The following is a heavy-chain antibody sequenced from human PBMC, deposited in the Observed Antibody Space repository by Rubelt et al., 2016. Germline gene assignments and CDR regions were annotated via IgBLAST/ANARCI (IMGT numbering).Heavy chain of an antibody. Sequence: QVQLQESGPGLVKPSQTLSLTCTVSGGSISSGGYYWSWIRQHPGKGLEWIGSFYQSGNTSYNSSLKSRVCISVATSKNQFSLRLSAVTAADTASYYCARESRILEWLLSQFDPWGQGTLVTVSS. CDR3: ARESRILEWLLSQFDP. D-gene: IGHD3-3*01. CDR2: FYQSGNT. V-gene: IGHV4-31*03. J-gene: IGHJ5*02. CDR1: GGSISSGGYY.